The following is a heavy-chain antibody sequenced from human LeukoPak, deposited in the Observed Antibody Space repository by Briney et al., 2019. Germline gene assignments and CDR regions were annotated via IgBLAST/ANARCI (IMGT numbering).Heavy chain of an antibody. CDR1: GYTLTELS. Sequence: ASVKVSCKVSGYTLTELSMHWVRQAPGKGLEWMGGFDPEDGETIYAQKFQGRVTMTEDTSTDTAYMELSSLRSEDTAVYYCATNQQWLGHYYHYYGMDVWGQGTTVTVSS. D-gene: IGHD6-19*01. CDR2: FDPEDGET. CDR3: ATNQQWLGHYYHYYGMDV. V-gene: IGHV1-24*01. J-gene: IGHJ6*02.